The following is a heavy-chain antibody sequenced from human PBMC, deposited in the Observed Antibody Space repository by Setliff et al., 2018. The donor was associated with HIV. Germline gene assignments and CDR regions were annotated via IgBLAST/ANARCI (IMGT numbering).Heavy chain of an antibody. D-gene: IGHD3-22*01. J-gene: IGHJ4*02. Sequence: ASVKVSCKASGYTFTSYDINWVRQATGQGLEWMGWMNPNSGNTGYAQKFQGRVTMTRNTSISTAYMELSSLRSEDTAVYYCARESNTYYYDSSGYYYDYWGQGTLVTVSS. CDR2: MNPNSGNT. V-gene: IGHV1-8*02. CDR1: GYTFTSYD. CDR3: ARESNTYYYDSSGYYYDY.